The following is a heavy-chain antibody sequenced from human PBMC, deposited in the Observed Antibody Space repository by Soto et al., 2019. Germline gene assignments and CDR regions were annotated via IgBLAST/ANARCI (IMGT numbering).Heavy chain of an antibody. CDR2: INAGNGNT. CDR3: ARERTNRRYFDWFRFDP. V-gene: IGHV1-3*01. D-gene: IGHD3-9*01. J-gene: IGHJ5*02. CDR1: GYTFTSYA. Sequence: ASVKVSCKASGYTFTSYAMHWVRQAPGQRLEWMGWINAGNGNTKYSQKFQGRVTITRDTSASTAYMELSSLRSEDTAVYYCARERTNRRYFDWFRFDPWGQGTLVTVSS.